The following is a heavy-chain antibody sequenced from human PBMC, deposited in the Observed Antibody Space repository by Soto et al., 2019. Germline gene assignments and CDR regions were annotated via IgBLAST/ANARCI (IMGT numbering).Heavy chain of an antibody. D-gene: IGHD2-15*01. Sequence: AGCLELSSAASGVTFSSYAMGWVRQAPGKGLEWVSAISGSGGSTYYADSVKGRFTISRDNSKNTLFLHMSSLRDDDTAVYYCARGDCSGGSCYGIDVWGRGTTVTGSS. CDR2: ISGSGGST. V-gene: IGHV3-23*01. J-gene: IGHJ6*02. CDR1: GVTFSSYA. CDR3: ARGDCSGGSCYGIDV.